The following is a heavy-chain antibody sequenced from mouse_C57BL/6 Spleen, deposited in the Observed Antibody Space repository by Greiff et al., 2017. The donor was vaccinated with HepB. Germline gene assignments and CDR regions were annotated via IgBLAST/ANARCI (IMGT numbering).Heavy chain of an antibody. J-gene: IGHJ3*01. V-gene: IGHV1-76*01. CDR2: IYPGSGNT. D-gene: IGHD1-1*01. Sequence: VQLQQSGAELVRPGASVKLSCKASGYTFTDYYINWVKQRPGQGLEWIARIYPGSGNTYYNEKFKGKATLTAEKSSSTAYMQLSSLTSEDSAVYFCARSGDYVSPFAYWGQGTLVTVSA. CDR1: GYTFTDYY. CDR3: ARSGDYVSPFAY.